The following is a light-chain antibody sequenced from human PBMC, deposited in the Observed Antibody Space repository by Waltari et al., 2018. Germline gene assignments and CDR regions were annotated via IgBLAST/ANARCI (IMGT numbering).Light chain of an antibody. CDR1: SASIGAGRN. CDR2: VNN. CDR3: QSFDTSLSHGVV. J-gene: IGLJ3*02. Sequence: QSPFTHPVPVPGAPAPSHHGSGQRGSASIGAGRNVRWSQEFSGTGPKLLNYVNNYRPSGVPDRFSGSNSGTSASLTITGLQAEDEADYYCQSFDTSLSHGVVFGGGTKVTVL. V-gene: IGLV1-40*02.